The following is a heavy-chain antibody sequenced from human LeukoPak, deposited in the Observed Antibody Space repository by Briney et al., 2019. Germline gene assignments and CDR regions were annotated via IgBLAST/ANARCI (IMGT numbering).Heavy chain of an antibody. V-gene: IGHV3-21*01. Sequence: GGSLRLSCAASKFTFRTYSMNWVRQAPGKGLEWVSCISSGSNYIYYADSVKGRFTVSRDNAKNSLYLQVHSLRAEDTAVYYCARARGSGSYLDAFDIWGQGTMVTVSS. D-gene: IGHD3-16*02. CDR2: ISSGSNYI. J-gene: IGHJ3*02. CDR3: ARARGSGSYLDAFDI. CDR1: KFTFRTYS.